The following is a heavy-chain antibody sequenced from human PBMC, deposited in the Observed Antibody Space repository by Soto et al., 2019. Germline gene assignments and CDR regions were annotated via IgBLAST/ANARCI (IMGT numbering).Heavy chain of an antibody. CDR2: MSSDGRNK. V-gene: IGHV3-30*04. Sequence: PGGSLRLSCAASGFTFNSYPMHWVRQAPGKGLEWVAVMSSDGRNKFYADSVKGRFTISRDNSKNTLYLQMNSLRTEDTAVYYCARRGPGTYFDYWGQGTLVTVSS. D-gene: IGHD6-13*01. J-gene: IGHJ4*02. CDR1: GFTFNSYP. CDR3: ARRGPGTYFDY.